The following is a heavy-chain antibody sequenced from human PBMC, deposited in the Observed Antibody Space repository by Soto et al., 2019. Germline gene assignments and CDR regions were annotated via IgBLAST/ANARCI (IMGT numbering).Heavy chain of an antibody. Sequence: ASVKVSCKASGGTFSSYAISWVRQAPGQGLEWVGGIIPIFGTANYAQKFQGRVTITADKSTSTAYMELSSLRSEDTAVYYCASPPPLKRDCYYYGMDVWGQGTTVTVSS. V-gene: IGHV1-69*06. J-gene: IGHJ6*02. CDR3: ASPPPLKRDCYYYGMDV. CDR1: GGTFSSYA. CDR2: IIPIFGTA.